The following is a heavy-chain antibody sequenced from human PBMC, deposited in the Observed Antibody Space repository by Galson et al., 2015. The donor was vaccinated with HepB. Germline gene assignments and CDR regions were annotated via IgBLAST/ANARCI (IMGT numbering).Heavy chain of an antibody. CDR2: ISGSGGST. CDR3: AKASSQLWSRYYFDY. CDR1: GFTFSSYA. Sequence: SLRLSCAASGFTFSSYAMSWVRQAPGKGLEWVSAISGSGGSTYYADSVKGRFTISRDNSKNTLYLQMNSLRAEDTAVYYCAKASSQLWSRYYFDYWGQGTLVTVSS. J-gene: IGHJ4*02. D-gene: IGHD5-18*01. V-gene: IGHV3-23*01.